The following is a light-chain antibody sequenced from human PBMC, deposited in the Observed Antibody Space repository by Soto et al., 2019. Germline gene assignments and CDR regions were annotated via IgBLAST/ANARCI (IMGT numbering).Light chain of an antibody. J-gene: IGKJ1*01. V-gene: IGKV3-20*01. CDR3: QQYGSSPET. CDR2: SAS. Sequence: EIVMTQSPATLSVSPVGISTLSCMASQSISDTLAWYQQKPGQAPRLLIYSASRRATGFPGRFSGSGSGTDFTLTVSRLEPEDFAVYYCQQYGSSPETFGQGTKGDIK. CDR1: QSISDT.